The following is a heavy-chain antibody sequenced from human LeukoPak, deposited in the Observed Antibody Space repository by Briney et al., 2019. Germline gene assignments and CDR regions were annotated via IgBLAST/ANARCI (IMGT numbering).Heavy chain of an antibody. CDR3: ARDAYCSGGSCYPYGMDV. D-gene: IGHD2-15*01. V-gene: IGHV3-21*01. CDR2: ISSSSSYI. Sequence: PGGSLRLSCAASGCTFSSYSMNWVRQAPGKGLQWVSSISSSSSYIYYADSVKGRFTISRDNAKNSLYLQMNSLRAEDTAVYYCARDAYCSGGSCYPYGMDVWGQGTTVTVSS. CDR1: GCTFSSYS. J-gene: IGHJ6*02.